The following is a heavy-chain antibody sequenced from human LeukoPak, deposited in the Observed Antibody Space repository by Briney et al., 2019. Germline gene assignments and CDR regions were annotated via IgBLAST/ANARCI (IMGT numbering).Heavy chain of an antibody. CDR2: IYDSGST. Sequence: PSETLSLTCTVSGGSFSSYYWSWVRQPPGKGLEWIGCIYDSGSTKYNPSLKSRVTISLDTSKNQFSLKLSSVTAADTALYYCVRNRHYYDSGLGYWGQGTLVTVSS. D-gene: IGHD3-22*01. V-gene: IGHV4-59*01. J-gene: IGHJ4*02. CDR3: VRNRHYYDSGLGY. CDR1: GGSFSSYY.